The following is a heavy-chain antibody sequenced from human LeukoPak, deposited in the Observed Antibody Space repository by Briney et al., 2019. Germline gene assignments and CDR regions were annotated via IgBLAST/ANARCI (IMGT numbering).Heavy chain of an antibody. D-gene: IGHD6-19*01. CDR1: GFTFSSYT. CDR2: ISGSGGST. CDR3: AKSEGIAVAGTVSDY. V-gene: IGHV3-23*01. J-gene: IGHJ4*02. Sequence: GGSLRLSCAASGFTFSSYTMSWVRQAPGKGMEWVSAISGSGGSTYYADSVKGRFTISRDNSKNTLYLQMNSLRAEDTAVHYCAKSEGIAVAGTVSDYWGQGTLVTVSS.